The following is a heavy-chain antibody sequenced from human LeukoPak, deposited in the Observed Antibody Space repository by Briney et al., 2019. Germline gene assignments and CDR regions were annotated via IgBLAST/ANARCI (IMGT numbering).Heavy chain of an antibody. CDR2: ISGSGGST. J-gene: IGHJ4*02. V-gene: IGHV3-23*01. D-gene: IGHD3-22*01. CDR3: ASLDYFDSSDYGDY. Sequence: GGSLRLSCSASGFTFNNYAMSWVRQAPGKGLEWVSAISGSGGSTYYTDSVTGRFTISRDNSKNTLYLQMNSLRAEDTALYYCASLDYFDSSDYGDYWGQGTLVTVSS. CDR1: GFTFNNYA.